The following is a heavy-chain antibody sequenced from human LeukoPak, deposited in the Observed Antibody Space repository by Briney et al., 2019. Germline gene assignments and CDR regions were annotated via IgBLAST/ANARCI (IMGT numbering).Heavy chain of an antibody. J-gene: IGHJ4*02. Sequence: PGGSLRLSCAASGFTFSSYWMHWGRQAPGKGLVWVSRINSDGSSTSYADSVKGRFTISRDNAKDTLYLQMNSLRAEDTAVYYCARGPYDILTGYYGYYFDYWGQGTLVTVSS. V-gene: IGHV3-74*01. D-gene: IGHD3-9*01. CDR3: ARGPYDILTGYYGYYFDY. CDR1: GFTFSSYW. CDR2: INSDGSST.